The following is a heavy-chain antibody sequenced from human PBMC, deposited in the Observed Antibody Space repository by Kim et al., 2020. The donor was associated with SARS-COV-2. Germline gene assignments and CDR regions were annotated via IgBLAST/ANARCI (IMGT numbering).Heavy chain of an antibody. CDR2: IYPDDSDT. Sequence: GESLKISCRGSGYSFTNYWIAWVRQTPGKGLEWMGAIYPDDSDTRYNPAFQGQVTMSADKSISTAYLQWSGLRASDTAMYYCGRHGDYHYDYYNGMDVWGQGTAVAVSS. CDR3: GRHGDYHYDYYNGMDV. CDR1: GYSFTNYW. J-gene: IGHJ6*02. V-gene: IGHV5-51*01. D-gene: IGHD4-17*01.